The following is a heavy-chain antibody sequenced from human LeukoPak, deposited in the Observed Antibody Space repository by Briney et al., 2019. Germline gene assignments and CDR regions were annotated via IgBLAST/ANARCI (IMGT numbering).Heavy chain of an antibody. CDR3: ATDRQLSGQFDS. CDR1: GYTLTELS. Sequence: GASAKVSCKVSGYTLTELSMHWGRQAPGKGLGWMGGFYPEEGETIYAQNFQGRATTTEDTSTDTAYMELSSLRSENTAVYSSATDRQLSGQFDSWGQGTLVTVSS. V-gene: IGHV1-24*01. CDR2: FYPEEGET. D-gene: IGHD2-2*01. J-gene: IGHJ4*02.